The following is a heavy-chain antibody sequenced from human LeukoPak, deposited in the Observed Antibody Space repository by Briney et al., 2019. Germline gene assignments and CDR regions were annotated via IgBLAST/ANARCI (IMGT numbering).Heavy chain of an antibody. CDR1: GGSISSYY. J-gene: IGHJ6*03. CDR3: ARYSSSPNYYYYYYMDV. D-gene: IGHD6-13*01. Sequence: SETLSLTCTVSGGSISSYYWSWIRQPPGKGLEWIGYIYYSGSTNYNPSLKSRVTISVDTSKNQFSLKLSSVTAADTAVYYCARYSSSPNYYYYYYMDVRGKGTTVTISS. CDR2: IYYSGST. V-gene: IGHV4-59*01.